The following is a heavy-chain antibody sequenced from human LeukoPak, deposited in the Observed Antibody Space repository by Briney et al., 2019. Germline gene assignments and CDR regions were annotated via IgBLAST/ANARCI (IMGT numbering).Heavy chain of an antibody. D-gene: IGHD6-13*01. J-gene: IGHJ2*01. CDR1: CFPLSSFW. CDR2: IKQDGRER. CDR3: ASLPGGKTAALEFDL. V-gene: IGHV3-7*01. Sequence: GGSLTLFCAAWCFPLSSFWMSGLPQTPERGREGLANIKQDGRERYYVDSVKGRFTISRDNARNSLYLQMNSLRAEDTAVYYCASLPGGKTAALEFDLRGRGTLVTVSS.